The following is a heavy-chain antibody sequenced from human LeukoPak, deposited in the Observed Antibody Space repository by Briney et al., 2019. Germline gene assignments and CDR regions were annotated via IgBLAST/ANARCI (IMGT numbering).Heavy chain of an antibody. J-gene: IGHJ4*02. CDR2: ISYDGSNS. Sequence: PGGSLRLSCAASGFAFTSYAMHWVRHAPGKGLEWVAVISYDGSNSYYADSVKGRFTISRDNFKNTLYLQMNSLRVEDTAEYYCAREPAGSGYGYCDDWGQGTLVTVSS. V-gene: IGHV3-30-3*01. CDR1: GFAFTSYA. D-gene: IGHD3-22*01. CDR3: AREPAGSGYGYCDD.